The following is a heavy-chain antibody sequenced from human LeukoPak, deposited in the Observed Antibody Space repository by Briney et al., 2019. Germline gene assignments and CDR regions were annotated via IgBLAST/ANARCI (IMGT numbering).Heavy chain of an antibody. CDR3: ASAEGYSTDY. Sequence: GGSLRLSCAASGFTFSSYSMNWVRQAPGKGLGWVSSISSSSSYIYYADSVKGRFTISRDNAKNSLYLQMNSLRAEDTAVYYCASAEGYSTDYWGQGTLVTVSS. J-gene: IGHJ4*02. CDR2: ISSSSSYI. D-gene: IGHD6-13*01. CDR1: GFTFSSYS. V-gene: IGHV3-21*01.